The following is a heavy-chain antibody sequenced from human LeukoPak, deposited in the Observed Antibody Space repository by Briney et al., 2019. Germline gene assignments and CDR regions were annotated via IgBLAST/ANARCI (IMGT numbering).Heavy chain of an antibody. V-gene: IGHV4-59*01. CDR2: IYYSGST. Sequence: SETLSLTCTVSGASINDYYWTWIRQPPGKGLEWIGYIYYSGSTNYNPSLKSRVTISVDTSKNKFSLKLRSVTAADTAVYYCARVCGGDCYPLGFDPWGQGTLVTVSS. CDR1: GASINDYY. D-gene: IGHD2-21*02. CDR3: ARVCGGDCYPLGFDP. J-gene: IGHJ5*02.